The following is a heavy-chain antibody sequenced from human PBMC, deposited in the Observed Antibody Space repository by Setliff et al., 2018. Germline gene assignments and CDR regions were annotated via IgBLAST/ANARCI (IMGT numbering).Heavy chain of an antibody. CDR2: IITNTGKT. CDR3: ARFGGSCSSSSCYASDL. CDR1: GSTFTNYG. J-gene: IGHJ3*01. V-gene: IGHV1-18*01. D-gene: IGHD2-2*01. Sequence: ASVKVSCRASGSTFTNYGFTWVRQPPGQGLEWMGMIITNTGKTSYPKKFQGRVTMTTDTYTGTGYMELRRLTSDDTAVYFCARFGGSCSSSSCYASDLWGQGTMVTVSS.